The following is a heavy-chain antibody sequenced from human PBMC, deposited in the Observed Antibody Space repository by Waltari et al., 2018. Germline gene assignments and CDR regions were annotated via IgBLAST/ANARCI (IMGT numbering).Heavy chain of an antibody. CDR3: AGGPQSGASSAWYGWFDP. CDR2: INSDGSNT. D-gene: IGHD6-13*01. J-gene: IGHJ5*02. V-gene: IGHV3-74*01. CDR1: GFTFTGPW. Sequence: EVQLVESGGNLVQPGGSLRLSCAASGFTFTGPWMHWVRQAPGKGLVWVSRINSDGSNTRYADSVKGRFTISRDNAKNTLYLEMNSLRAEDTAVYFCAGGPQSGASSAWYGWFDPWGQGTLVTVSS.